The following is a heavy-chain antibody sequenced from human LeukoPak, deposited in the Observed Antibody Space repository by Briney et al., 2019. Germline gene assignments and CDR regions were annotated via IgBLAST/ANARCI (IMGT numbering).Heavy chain of an antibody. V-gene: IGHV1-18*01. CDR3: ARDPPGLTLGSPGDY. CDR2: ISANNGDT. J-gene: IGHJ4*02. D-gene: IGHD3-16*01. CDR1: GYTFTSYG. Sequence: GASVKVSCKASGYTFTSYGIAWVRPAPGQGLQWMGWISANNGDTSYSQKLQGRVTMTTDTSTNTAYMELRSLTSDDTAVYYCARDPPGLTLGSPGDYWGQGTPVIVSS.